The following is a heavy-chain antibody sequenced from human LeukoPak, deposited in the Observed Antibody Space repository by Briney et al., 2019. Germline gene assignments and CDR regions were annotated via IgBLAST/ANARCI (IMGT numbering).Heavy chain of an antibody. CDR3: GKSTVGRYNYYMDV. CDR1: GFSFDDYA. D-gene: IGHD3-10*01. CDR2: VSWDGNNI. V-gene: IGHV3-9*01. Sequence: PGGSLRLSCVASGFSFDDYAMHWVRQAPGKGLEWVSGVSWDGNNIGYADSVKGRFTISRDNAKNSLYLQMNSLRAEDTALYYCGKSTVGRYNYYMDVWGKGTTATVSS. J-gene: IGHJ6*03.